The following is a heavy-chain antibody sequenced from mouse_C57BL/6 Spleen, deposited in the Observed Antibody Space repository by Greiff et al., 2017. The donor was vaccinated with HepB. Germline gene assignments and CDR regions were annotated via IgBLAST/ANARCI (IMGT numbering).Heavy chain of an antibody. V-gene: IGHV2-9-1*01. D-gene: IGHD2-4*01. J-gene: IGHJ1*03. CDR1: GFSLTSYA. Sequence: VKLMESGPGLVAPSQSLSITCTVSGFSLTSYAISWVRQPPGKGLEWLGVIWTGGGTNYNSALKSRLSISKDNSKSQVFLKMNSLQTDDTARYYCAREGIYYDYDGWYFDVWGTGTTVTVSS. CDR2: IWTGGGT. CDR3: AREGIYYDYDGWYFDV.